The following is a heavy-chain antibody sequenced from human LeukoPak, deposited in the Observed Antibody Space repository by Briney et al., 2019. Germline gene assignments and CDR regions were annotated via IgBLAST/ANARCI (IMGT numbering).Heavy chain of an antibody. V-gene: IGHV1-2*02. CDR1: GYTFTGYY. CDR3: AREAHNSGGFDY. CDR2: INPNSGGT. Sequence: ASVKVSCKAFGYTFTGYYMHWVRQAPGQGLEWMGWINPNSGGTNYAQKFQGRVTMTRDTSISTAYMELSRLRSDDTAVYYCAREAHNSGGFDYWGQGTLVTVSS. J-gene: IGHJ4*02. D-gene: IGHD6-19*01.